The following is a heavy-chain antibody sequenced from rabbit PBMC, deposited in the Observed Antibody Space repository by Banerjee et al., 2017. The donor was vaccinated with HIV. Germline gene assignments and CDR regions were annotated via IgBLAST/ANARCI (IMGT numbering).Heavy chain of an antibody. CDR1: GFSFSSSYW. CDR3: ARDLAGVIGWNFGL. Sequence: QEQLKESGGGLVQPGGSLTLSCKASGFSFSSSYWICWIRQAPGKGLEWIACIDAGSNGNTYYASWAKGRFTVSKTSSTTVTLQMTSLTAADTATYFCARDLAGVIGWNFGLWGPGTLVTVS. CDR2: IDAGSNGNT. J-gene: IGHJ4*01. D-gene: IGHD4-1*01. V-gene: IGHV1S45*01.